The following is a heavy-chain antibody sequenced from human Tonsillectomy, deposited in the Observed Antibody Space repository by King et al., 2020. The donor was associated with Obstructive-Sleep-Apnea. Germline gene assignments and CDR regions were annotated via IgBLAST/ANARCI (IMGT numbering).Heavy chain of an antibody. D-gene: IGHD1-7*01. Sequence: VQLVESGGGLVQPGGCLRLSCTASGFTFSNYWMTWVRQPPGKGLEWVANIKQDGSEKHYVGSVKGRFTISRDNAKNSLYLQMNNLGVEDTAVYYCASHPGTYFESWGQGTLVTVSS. J-gene: IGHJ4*02. V-gene: IGHV3-7*01. CDR3: ASHPGTYFES. CDR1: GFTFSNYW. CDR2: IKQDGSEK.